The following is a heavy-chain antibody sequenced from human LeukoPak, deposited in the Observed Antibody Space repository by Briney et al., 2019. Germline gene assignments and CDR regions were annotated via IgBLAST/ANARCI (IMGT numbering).Heavy chain of an antibody. J-gene: IGHJ4*02. Sequence: SETLSLTCTVSGGSISGYYWSWIRQPAGQGLEWIGRIYTNGDTNYKPSLKSRVTMSVDTSKNQLSLKLRPVTAADTAMYYCARAAGAAGGQYFDYWGQGALVTVSP. D-gene: IGHD6-13*01. V-gene: IGHV4-4*07. CDR1: GGSISGYY. CDR3: ARAAGAAGGQYFDY. CDR2: IYTNGDT.